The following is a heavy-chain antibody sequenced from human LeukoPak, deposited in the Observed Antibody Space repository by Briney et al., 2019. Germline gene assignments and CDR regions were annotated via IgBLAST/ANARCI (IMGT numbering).Heavy chain of an antibody. Sequence: SETLSLTCTVSGGSISSSTYYWGWIRQPPGKGLEWIGTIYYSGSTYYNPSLKSRVTISVDTSKNQFSLKLSSVTAADTAVYYCARAPPEGYYDSSGFDYWGQGTLVTVSS. CDR1: GGSISSSTYY. V-gene: IGHV4-39*07. D-gene: IGHD3-22*01. CDR2: IYYSGST. CDR3: ARAPPEGYYDSSGFDY. J-gene: IGHJ4*02.